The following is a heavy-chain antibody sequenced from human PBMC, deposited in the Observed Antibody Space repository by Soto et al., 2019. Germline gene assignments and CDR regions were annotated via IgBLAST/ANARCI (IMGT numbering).Heavy chain of an antibody. CDR3: ARLLTEGATFREDAFDL. Sequence: WASVKVSCKPSGYTFTSHGLSWVRQAPGQGLEWMGWISTYNGKTDYAQKFQGRITMTADTRTTTGYMELRSLRSDDTAVYYCARLLTEGATFREDAFDLWGQGTKVTVSS. V-gene: IGHV1-18*01. J-gene: IGHJ3*01. D-gene: IGHD1-26*01. CDR2: ISTYNGKT. CDR1: GYTFTSHG.